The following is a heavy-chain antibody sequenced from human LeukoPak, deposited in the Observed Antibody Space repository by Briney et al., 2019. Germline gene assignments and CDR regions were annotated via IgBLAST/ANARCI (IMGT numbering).Heavy chain of an antibody. CDR2: IYYSGST. CDR1: GGSISSGDYY. V-gene: IGHV4-30-4*02. Sequence: PSETLSLTCTVSGGSISSGDYYWSWIRQPPGKGLEWIGYIYYSGSTYYNPSLKSRVTISVDTSKNQFSLRLSSVTAADTAVYYCARGVVTAIQSNNWFDPWGQGTLVTVSS. J-gene: IGHJ5*02. D-gene: IGHD2-21*02. CDR3: ARGVVTAIQSNNWFDP.